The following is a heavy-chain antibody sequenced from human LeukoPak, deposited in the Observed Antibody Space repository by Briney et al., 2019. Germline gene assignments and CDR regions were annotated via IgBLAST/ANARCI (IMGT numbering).Heavy chain of an antibody. D-gene: IGHD2-15*01. Sequence: ASVKVSCKASGYTFTSYGISWVRQAPGQGLEWMGWISAYNGNTNYAQKLQGRVTMTTDTSTSTAYMELRSLRSDDTAVYYCARDSPCSGGSCYGYYYYYYGMDVWGQGTTVTASS. CDR1: GYTFTSYG. V-gene: IGHV1-18*01. CDR3: ARDSPCSGGSCYGYYYYYYGMDV. J-gene: IGHJ6*02. CDR2: ISAYNGNT.